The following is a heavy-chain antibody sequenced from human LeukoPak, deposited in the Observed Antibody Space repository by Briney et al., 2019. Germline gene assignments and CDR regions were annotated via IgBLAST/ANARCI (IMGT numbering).Heavy chain of an antibody. D-gene: IGHD3-9*01. Sequence: GGSLRLSCAASGFTFSTYGMHWVRQAPGKGLEWVALIRYDGSNKFYTDSVKGRFTISRDNSKNTLYLQMNSLRAEDTAVYYCAKPSYDILTGYYYYYMDVWGKGTTVTISS. CDR3: AKPSYDILTGYYYYYMDV. CDR2: IRYDGSNK. CDR1: GFTFSTYG. V-gene: IGHV3-30*02. J-gene: IGHJ6*03.